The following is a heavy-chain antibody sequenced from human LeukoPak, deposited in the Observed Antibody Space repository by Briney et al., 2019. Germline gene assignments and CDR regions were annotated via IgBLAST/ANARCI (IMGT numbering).Heavy chain of an antibody. J-gene: IGHJ4*02. CDR1: GFVFSTYW. CDR3: ARDWAWGGFDH. Sequence: GGSLRLSCAGSGFVFSTYWMHWVRQAPGKGLAWVSRIKTDGSTTYYADSVKGRFTVSRDNAKNTLYLQMSSLRAEDTAVYYCARDWAWGGFDHWGQGALVTVSS. D-gene: IGHD3-16*01. V-gene: IGHV3-74*01. CDR2: IKTDGSTT.